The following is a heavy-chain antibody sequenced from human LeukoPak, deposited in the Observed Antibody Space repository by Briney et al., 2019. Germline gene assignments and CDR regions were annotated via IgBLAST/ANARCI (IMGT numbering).Heavy chain of an antibody. CDR2: IDQDGGGK. CDR1: GFTFSDYW. J-gene: IGHJ4*02. D-gene: IGHD2-21*02. V-gene: IGHV3-7*01. Sequence: GGSLRLSCAASGFTFSDYWLNWVRQAPGKGLEWVANIDQDGGGKYYLDSVKGRFTISRDNAKSSLYLQIDSLRAEDTAVYYCARGDWAPFDYWGQGSLLTISS. CDR3: ARGDWAPFDY.